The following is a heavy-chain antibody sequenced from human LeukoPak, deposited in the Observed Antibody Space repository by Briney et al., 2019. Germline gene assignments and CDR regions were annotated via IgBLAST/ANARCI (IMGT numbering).Heavy chain of an antibody. CDR1: GGSISSGSYY. Sequence: SETLSLTCTVSGGSISSGSYYWSWIRQPAGKGLEWIGRIYTSGSTNYNPSLKSRITISVDTSKTQFSLKLSSVPAADTAVYYCARARDYYDSSGSGWYFDLWGRGTLVTVSS. CDR3: ARARDYYDSSGSGWYFDL. D-gene: IGHD3-22*01. J-gene: IGHJ2*01. CDR2: IYTSGST. V-gene: IGHV4-61*02.